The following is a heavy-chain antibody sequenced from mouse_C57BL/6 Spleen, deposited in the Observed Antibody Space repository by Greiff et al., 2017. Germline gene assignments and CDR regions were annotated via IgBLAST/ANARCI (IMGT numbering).Heavy chain of an antibody. CDR1: GYTFTSYW. CDR3: AIYESYYDYDVGLDY. D-gene: IGHD2-4*01. Sequence: QVQLQQPGAELVKPGASVKVSCKASGYTFTSYWMHWVKQRPGQGLEWIGRIHPSDSDTNYNQKFKGKATLTVYKSSSTAYMQLSSLTSEGSAVYYCAIYESYYDYDVGLDYWGQGTSVTVSS. J-gene: IGHJ4*01. CDR2: IHPSDSDT. V-gene: IGHV1-74*01.